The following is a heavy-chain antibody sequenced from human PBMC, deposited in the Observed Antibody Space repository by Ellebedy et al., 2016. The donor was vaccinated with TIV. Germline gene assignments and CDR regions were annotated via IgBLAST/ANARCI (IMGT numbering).Heavy chain of an antibody. D-gene: IGHD6-6*01. V-gene: IGHV4-34*01. CDR2: INHRGSP. CDR1: GGSFSGYY. Sequence: MPSETLSLTCAVYGGSFSGYYWTWIRQPPGKGLEWIGEINHRGSPNYSPSLESRVTISVDTSKNQFSLKLTSVTAADTAVYYCARGDSSSSRVYYWGQGTLVTVSS. J-gene: IGHJ4*02. CDR3: ARGDSSSSRVYY.